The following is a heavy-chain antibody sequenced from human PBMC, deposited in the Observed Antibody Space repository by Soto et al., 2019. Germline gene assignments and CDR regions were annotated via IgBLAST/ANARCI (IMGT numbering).Heavy chain of an antibody. CDR1: GGSISSSSYY. J-gene: IGHJ4*02. D-gene: IGHD3-16*01. V-gene: IGHV4-39*01. CDR3: WRPEPDY. CDR2: IYYSGST. Sequence: QLKLQESGPGLVKPSETMSLTCTVSGGSISSSSYYWGWIRQPPGKGLEWIGSIYYSGSTYYNPSLQSRGSIAVDTAKNHFTLKLSSVTAADTAVYYFWRPEPDYCGQGTLVTVSS.